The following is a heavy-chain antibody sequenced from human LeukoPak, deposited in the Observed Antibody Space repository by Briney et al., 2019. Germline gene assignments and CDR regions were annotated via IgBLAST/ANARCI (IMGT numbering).Heavy chain of an antibody. CDR3: ARHLHCSGGRCYLPNGDAFDI. J-gene: IGHJ3*02. D-gene: IGHD2-15*01. CDR1: GFTFSDYH. CDR2: TSSSSSYT. Sequence: GGSLRLSCAASGFTFSDYHMSWIRQAPGKGLEWVSYTSSSSSYTNYADSVKGRFIISRDNAKNSLYLQMNSLRAEDTAVYYCARHLHCSGGRCYLPNGDAFDIWGQGTMATVSS. V-gene: IGHV3-11*06.